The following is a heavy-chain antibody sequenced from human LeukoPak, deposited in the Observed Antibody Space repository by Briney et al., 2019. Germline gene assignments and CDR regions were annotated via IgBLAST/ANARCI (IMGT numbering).Heavy chain of an antibody. V-gene: IGHV6-1*01. D-gene: IGHD3-10*01. J-gene: IGHJ3*02. CDR2: TYYRSKWYN. CDR1: GDSVSSNSAA. Sequence: SQTLSLTCAISGDSVSSNSAAWNWIRQSPSRGLEWLGRTYYRSKWYNDYAVSVKSRITINPDTSKNQFSLQLNSVTPEDTAVYYCARSILWFGELLPRDALDIWGQGTMVTVSS. CDR3: ARSILWFGELLPRDALDI.